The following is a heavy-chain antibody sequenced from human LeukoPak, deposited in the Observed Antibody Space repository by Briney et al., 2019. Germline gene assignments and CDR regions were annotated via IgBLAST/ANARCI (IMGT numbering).Heavy chain of an antibody. CDR1: GFTVSSNY. D-gene: IGHD3-16*01. CDR3: AKLRVGGLRGGTFDY. CDR2: IYSGGST. J-gene: IGHJ4*02. Sequence: GGSLRLSCAASGFTVSSNYMSWVRQAPGKGLEWVSVIYSGGSTYYADSVKGRFTISRDNSKSTLYLQMNSLRAEDTAVYYCAKLRVGGLRGGTFDYWGQGTLVTVSS. V-gene: IGHV3-53*01.